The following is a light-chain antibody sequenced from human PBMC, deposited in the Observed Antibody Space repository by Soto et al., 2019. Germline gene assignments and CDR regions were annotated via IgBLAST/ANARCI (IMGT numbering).Light chain of an antibody. CDR3: QSYDSSLSGVV. V-gene: IGLV1-40*01. CDR2: NNN. Sequence: QAVVTQPPSVSGAPGQRVTISCTGSSSNIGAGYDVHWYQQLPGTAPKLLIYNNNNRPSGVPDRFSGSKSVTSASLAITGLQAAEEADYYCQSYDSSLSGVVFGGGTKLTVL. J-gene: IGLJ2*01. CDR1: SSNIGAGYD.